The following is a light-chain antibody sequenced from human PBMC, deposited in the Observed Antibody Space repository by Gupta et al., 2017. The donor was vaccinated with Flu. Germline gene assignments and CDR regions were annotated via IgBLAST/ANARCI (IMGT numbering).Light chain of an antibody. Sequence: EIEMTQSPATLSVSPGERATLSCRASQSVNSNLAWYQQKPGQTPRLLIIGASTRATGIPARFSGSWSGTEFTLAISSLQSEDFAVYYCQQYNNCPRTFGQGTKVEIK. V-gene: IGKV3-15*01. J-gene: IGKJ1*01. CDR2: GAS. CDR3: QQYNNCPRT. CDR1: QSVNSN.